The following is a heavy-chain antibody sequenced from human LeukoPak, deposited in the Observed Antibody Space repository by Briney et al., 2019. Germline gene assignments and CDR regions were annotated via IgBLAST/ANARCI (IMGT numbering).Heavy chain of an antibody. V-gene: IGHV1-2*02. D-gene: IGHD6-13*01. CDR2: INPNSGGT. J-gene: IGHJ5*02. Sequence: GASVTVSFKASVYTFTVYYMHWVRQAPGQGVEWMGWINPNSGGTNYAQKFQGRVTMTRDTSISTAYMELSRLRSDDTAVYYCARHPRAAAGGSWGQGTLVTVSS. CDR3: ARHPRAAAGGS. CDR1: VYTFTVYY.